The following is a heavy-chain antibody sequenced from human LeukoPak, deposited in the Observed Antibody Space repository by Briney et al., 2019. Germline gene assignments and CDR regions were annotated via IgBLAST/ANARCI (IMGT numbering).Heavy chain of an antibody. CDR2: IFHSGTT. CDR3: ARSTSSWNERDY. Sequence: SETLSLTCVVSDYSISSGYYWGWIRQPPGKGREWIGNIFHSGTTYYNPSLKSRVTISVDTSKNQFSLKLSSVTAADTAVYYCARSTSSWNERDYWGQGTLVTVSS. J-gene: IGHJ4*02. D-gene: IGHD2-2*01. CDR1: DYSISSGYY. V-gene: IGHV4-38-2*01.